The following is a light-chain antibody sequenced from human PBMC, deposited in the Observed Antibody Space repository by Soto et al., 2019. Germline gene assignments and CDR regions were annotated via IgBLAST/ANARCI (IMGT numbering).Light chain of an antibody. J-gene: IGKJ1*01. V-gene: IGKV3-15*01. CDR1: QSVNSN. CDR3: QEYNSWQWT. Sequence: ETVMTQSPATLSVSPGERATLSCRASQSVNSNLAWYQQKLGQAPRVLIFGASTRATGIPARFSGSGSGTEFSLTINSLQSEDFQVYYCQEYNSWQWTFGQGTKV. CDR2: GAS.